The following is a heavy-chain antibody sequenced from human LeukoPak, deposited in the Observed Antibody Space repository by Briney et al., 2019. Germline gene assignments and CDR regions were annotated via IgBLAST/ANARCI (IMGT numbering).Heavy chain of an antibody. Sequence: KPGGSLRLSCAASGFTFSSYSMNWVRQAPGKGLEWVSPISSSSSYIYYADSVKGRFTISRDNAKNSLYLQMNSLRAEDTAVYYCARFPRTTRGHFNYWGQGTLVTVSS. CDR3: ARFPRTTRGHFNY. V-gene: IGHV3-21*01. D-gene: IGHD1-1*01. J-gene: IGHJ4*02. CDR2: ISSSSSYI. CDR1: GFTFSSYS.